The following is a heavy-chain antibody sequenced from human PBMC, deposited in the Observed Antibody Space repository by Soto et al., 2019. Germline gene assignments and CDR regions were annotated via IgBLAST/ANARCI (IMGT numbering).Heavy chain of an antibody. J-gene: IGHJ6*02. V-gene: IGHV4-34*01. Sequence: QVQLQQWGAGLLKPSETLSLTCAVYGGSFSGYYWSWIRQPPGKGLEWIGEINHSGSTNYNPSLTSRVTISVDTSKNQFSLQLSSVTAADTAVYYCARETRGYSYGYKFYYYGMDVWGQGTTVTVSS. CDR1: GGSFSGYY. CDR2: INHSGST. CDR3: ARETRGYSYGYKFYYYGMDV. D-gene: IGHD5-18*01.